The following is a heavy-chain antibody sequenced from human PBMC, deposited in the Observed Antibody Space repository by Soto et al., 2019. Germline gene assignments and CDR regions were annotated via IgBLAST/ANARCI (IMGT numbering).Heavy chain of an antibody. CDR3: ARGGPTSADYYYGMDV. Sequence: APLKVSCKASGYTFSNDGINWVRQAPGQGLEGMGWISAYNGNTEYAQNFQGRVTMTTDTSTSTAYMELRSLRSDDTAVYSCARGGPTSADYYYGMDVWGLGTTVTVSS. CDR2: ISAYNGNT. CDR1: GYTFSNDG. V-gene: IGHV1-18*01. D-gene: IGHD3-10*01. J-gene: IGHJ6*02.